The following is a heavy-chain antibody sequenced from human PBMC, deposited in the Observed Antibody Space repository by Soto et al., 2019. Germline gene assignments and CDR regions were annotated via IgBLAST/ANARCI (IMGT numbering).Heavy chain of an antibody. CDR3: ATTGPY. V-gene: IGHV3-33*01. J-gene: IGHJ4*02. Sequence: PGGSLRLSCAASGFTFSSYGMHWVRQAPGKGLEWVAVIWFDGSNKFYAGSVKGRFTISRDNSKNTVSLQMNSLRDEDSAAYYCATTGPYWGQGTLVTVSS. CDR2: IWFDGSNK. CDR1: GFTFSSYG.